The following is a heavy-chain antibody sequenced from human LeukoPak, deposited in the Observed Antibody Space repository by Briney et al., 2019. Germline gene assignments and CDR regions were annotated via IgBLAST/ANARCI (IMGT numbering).Heavy chain of an antibody. V-gene: IGHV4-59*01. CDR3: ARLGIAVDNWFDP. CDR1: GGSISSYY. Sequence: SETLSLTCTVSGGSISSYYWSWIRQPPGKGLEWIGYIYYSGSTNFNPSLESRVTMSVDTSKNQFSLKLTSVTAADTAMYYCARLGIAVDNWFDPWGQGTLVTVSS. D-gene: IGHD6-19*01. J-gene: IGHJ5*02. CDR2: IYYSGST.